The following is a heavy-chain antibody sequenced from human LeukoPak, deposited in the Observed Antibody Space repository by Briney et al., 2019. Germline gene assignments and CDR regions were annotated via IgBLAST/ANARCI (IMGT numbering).Heavy chain of an antibody. CDR2: INQDGSQT. CDR3: ARDSSPRYSGYDWVF. D-gene: IGHD5-12*01. CDR1: GFAFSDYW. V-gene: IGHV3-7*01. Sequence: PGGSLRLSCTASGFAFSDYWMSWVRQAPGKGLEWLANINQDGSQTFYVDSVRGRFTVSRDNAKNSLYLQMNSLRADDTAVYYCARDSSPRYSGYDWVFWGRGTLVTVSS. J-gene: IGHJ4*02.